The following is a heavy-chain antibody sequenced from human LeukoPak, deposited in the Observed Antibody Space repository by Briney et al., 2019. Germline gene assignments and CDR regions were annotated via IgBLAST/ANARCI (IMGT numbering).Heavy chain of an antibody. Sequence: HPGRSLRLSCAASGFTFSSYGIHWVRQAPGKGLEWVAVIWYDGSNKYYADSVKGRFTISRDNSKNTLYLQMNSLRAEDTAVYYCAKGWVGFDYWGQGTLVTVSS. CDR2: IWYDGSNK. V-gene: IGHV3-33*06. D-gene: IGHD2-15*01. J-gene: IGHJ4*02. CDR1: GFTFSSYG. CDR3: AKGWVGFDY.